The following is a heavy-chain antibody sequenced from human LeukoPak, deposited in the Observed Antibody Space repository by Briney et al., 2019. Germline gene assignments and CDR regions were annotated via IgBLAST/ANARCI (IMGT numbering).Heavy chain of an antibody. Sequence: SETLSLTCTVSGGSISSSSYYWVWIRQPPGKGLEWIGSIYYSGSTYYNPSLNSRATISVDTSKNQFSLKLSSVTAADTAVYYCARHGGGILGNAFDIWGQGTMVTVSS. V-gene: IGHV4-39*01. D-gene: IGHD6-13*01. CDR2: IYYSGST. CDR1: GGSISSSSYY. CDR3: ARHGGGILGNAFDI. J-gene: IGHJ3*02.